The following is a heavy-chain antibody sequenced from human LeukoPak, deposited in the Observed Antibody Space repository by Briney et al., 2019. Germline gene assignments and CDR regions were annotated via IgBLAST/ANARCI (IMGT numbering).Heavy chain of an antibody. D-gene: IGHD2-21*01. V-gene: IGHV3-7*01. J-gene: IGHJ4*02. CDR3: ARWTGVIDS. CDR2: IKQDGSLE. CDR1: RFTFENYW. Sequence: GGSLRLSCVASRFTFENYWMHWVRQAPGKGPEWVANIKQDGSLEHYMDSVKGRFTISRDNAKNSLILQMDSLRVEDTAVYYCARWTGVIDSWGQGILVTVSS.